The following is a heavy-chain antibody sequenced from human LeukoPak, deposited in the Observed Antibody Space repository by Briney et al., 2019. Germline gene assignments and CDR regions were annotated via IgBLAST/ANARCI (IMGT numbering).Heavy chain of an antibody. D-gene: IGHD3-22*01. Sequence: QTGGSLRLSCAASGFTFSSYWMHWVRQAPGKGLVGVSRINTDGSSTSYADSVKGRFTISRDNAKNTLYLQMNSLRAEDTAVYYCARDGAPFYDSSGYYSYYFDYWGQGTLVTVSS. CDR2: INTDGSST. V-gene: IGHV3-74*01. J-gene: IGHJ4*02. CDR3: ARDGAPFYDSSGYYSYYFDY. CDR1: GFTFSSYW.